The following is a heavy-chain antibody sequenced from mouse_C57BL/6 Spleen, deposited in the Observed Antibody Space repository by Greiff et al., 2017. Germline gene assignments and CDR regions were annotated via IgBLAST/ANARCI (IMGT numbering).Heavy chain of an antibody. V-gene: IGHV3-6*01. D-gene: IGHD1-1*01. CDR3: ARDSFYGDHY. J-gene: IGHJ2*01. CDR2: ISYDGSN. Sequence: DVHLVESGPGLVKPSPSLSLTCSVTGYSITSGYYWNWIRQFPGNKLEWMGYISYDGSNNYNPSLKNRISITRDTSKNQFFLKLNSVTTEDTATYYCARDSFYGDHYWGQGTTLTVSS. CDR1: GYSITSGYY.